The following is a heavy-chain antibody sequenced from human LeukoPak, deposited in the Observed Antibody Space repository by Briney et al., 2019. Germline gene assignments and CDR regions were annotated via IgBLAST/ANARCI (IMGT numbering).Heavy chain of an antibody. D-gene: IGHD4/OR15-4a*01. CDR1: GFTFSSYS. V-gene: IGHV3-21*01. CDR2: ISSSSSYI. Sequence: AGGSLRLSCAASGFTFSSYSMSWVRQAPGKGLEWVSSISSSSSYIYYADSVKGRFTISRDNAKNSLYLQMNSLRAEDTAVYYCARDRDPYGGKPFDYWGQGTLVTVSS. J-gene: IGHJ4*02. CDR3: ARDRDPYGGKPFDY.